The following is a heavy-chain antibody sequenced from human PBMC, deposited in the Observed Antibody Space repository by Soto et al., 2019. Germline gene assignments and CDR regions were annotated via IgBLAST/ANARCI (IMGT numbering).Heavy chain of an antibody. CDR2: ISSSGSTI. CDR3: ARAEKSYYYPYMEV. Sequence: WGSLRLSCAASGFTFSDYYMSWIRQAPGKGLEWVSYISSSGSTIYYADSVKGRFTISRDNAKNSLYLQMNSLRAEDTAVYYCARAEKSYYYPYMEVWGKGTTVTVSS. J-gene: IGHJ6*03. CDR1: GFTFSDYY. V-gene: IGHV3-11*01.